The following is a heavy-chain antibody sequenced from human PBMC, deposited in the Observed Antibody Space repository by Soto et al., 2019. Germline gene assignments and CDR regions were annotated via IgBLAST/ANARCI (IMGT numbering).Heavy chain of an antibody. CDR1: GFSLDTSGVG. CDR3: SHMESRVASYGLDV. CDR2: IYWDDDK. J-gene: IGHJ6*02. D-gene: IGHD3-3*01. V-gene: IGHV2-5*02. Sequence: QITLKESGPTLVKPTQTLTLTCTFSGFSLDTSGVGVAWILQPPGKALEWLTLIYWDDDKRYSPSLRSRLTITNDTSENRVVLTMTNMDPVDTATYYCSHMESRVASYGLDVWGQGTTVTVSS.